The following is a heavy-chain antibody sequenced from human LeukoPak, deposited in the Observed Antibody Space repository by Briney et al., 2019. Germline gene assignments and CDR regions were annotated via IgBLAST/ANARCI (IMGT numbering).Heavy chain of an antibody. Sequence: PGGSLRLSCAASGFTVSTNCMTWVRQAPGKGLEWGSTIYSGGTTYYPDSVMGRFTISRHNSRNTLYLQMNSLRAEDTAVYYCARVDTVMAYYFDPWGQGTLVTVSS. CDR3: ARVDTVMAYYFDP. CDR2: IYSGGTT. J-gene: IGHJ5*02. D-gene: IGHD5-18*01. V-gene: IGHV3-53*04. CDR1: GFTVSTNC.